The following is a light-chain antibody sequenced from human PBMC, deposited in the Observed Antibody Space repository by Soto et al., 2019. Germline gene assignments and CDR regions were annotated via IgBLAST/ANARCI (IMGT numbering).Light chain of an antibody. Sequence: DIQMTQSPSSLSASVGDRVTITCQASQDISNYLNWYQQKPGKAPKILIYAASNLETGVSSRFSGSGSGTTFTFSISSLQPEDIATYYCQHSDDFPFTFGPGTTVD. CDR3: QHSDDFPFT. CDR2: AAS. V-gene: IGKV1-33*01. J-gene: IGKJ3*01. CDR1: QDISNY.